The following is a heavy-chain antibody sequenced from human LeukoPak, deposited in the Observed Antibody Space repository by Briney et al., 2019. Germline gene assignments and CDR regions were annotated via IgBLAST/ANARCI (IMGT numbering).Heavy chain of an antibody. D-gene: IGHD1-26*01. CDR2: IYYSGST. CDR1: GGSISSSSYY. J-gene: IGHJ6*02. CDR3: ASLNSAWRYYYYYGMDV. V-gene: IGHV4-39*01. Sequence: PSETLSLTCTVPGGSISSSSYYWGWIRQPPGKGLEWIGSIYYSGSTYYNPSLKSRVTISVDTSKNQFSLKLSSATAADTAVYYCASLNSAWRYYYYYGMDVWGQGTTVTVSS.